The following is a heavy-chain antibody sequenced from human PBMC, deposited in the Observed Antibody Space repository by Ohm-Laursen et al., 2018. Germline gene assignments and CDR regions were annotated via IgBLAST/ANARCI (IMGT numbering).Heavy chain of an antibody. J-gene: IGHJ6*02. V-gene: IGHV3-11*04. Sequence: SLRLSCTASGFTFSDYYMSWIRQAPGKGLEWVSYISSSGSTIYYADSVKGRFTISRDNAKNSLCRQMNSLRAEDTAVYYCASAVAHGGYGFGMDVWGQGTTVTVSS. CDR2: ISSSGSTI. CDR1: GFTFSDYY. D-gene: IGHD5-12*01. CDR3: ASAVAHGGYGFGMDV.